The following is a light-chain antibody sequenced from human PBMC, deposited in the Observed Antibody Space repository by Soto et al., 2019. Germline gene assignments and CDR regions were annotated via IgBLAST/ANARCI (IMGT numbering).Light chain of an antibody. Sequence: DIVMTQSPDSLAVSLGERATINCKSSQSVLYSSNNKNYLAWYQQKPGQPPKLLIYWASTRESGVPDRFSGSGSGTDFTLTISSLLAEDVAVYYCQQHYTAPFTFGGGTKVEIK. CDR2: WAS. CDR1: QSVLYSSNNKNY. V-gene: IGKV4-1*01. J-gene: IGKJ4*01. CDR3: QQHYTAPFT.